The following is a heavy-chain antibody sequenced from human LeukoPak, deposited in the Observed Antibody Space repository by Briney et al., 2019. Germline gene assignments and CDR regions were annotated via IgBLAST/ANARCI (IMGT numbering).Heavy chain of an antibody. Sequence: SETLSLTCSVSGGSISSSRYYWGWIRQPPGKGLEWIGSIYYTRSTYHNPSLKSRVTISVDTSKNQFSLKLSSVTAADTAVYYCVVWLGELLHFDYWGQGTLVTVSS. CDR2: IYYTRST. CDR1: GGSISSSRYY. CDR3: VVWLGELLHFDY. D-gene: IGHD3-10*01. J-gene: IGHJ4*02. V-gene: IGHV4-39*01.